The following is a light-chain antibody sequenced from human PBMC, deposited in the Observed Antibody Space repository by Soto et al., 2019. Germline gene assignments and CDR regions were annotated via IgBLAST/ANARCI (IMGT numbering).Light chain of an antibody. CDR3: QQYDSYSWT. V-gene: IGKV1-5*01. CDR1: QSISTF. J-gene: IGKJ1*01. CDR2: DAS. Sequence: DIQMTQSPSTLSASAVYTVTITFRASQSISTFLAWYQQKPGKAPKLLIFDASSLKSGVPSRFSGSGSGTEFTLTISSLQPDDFATYYCQQYDSYSWTFGQGTKVDIK.